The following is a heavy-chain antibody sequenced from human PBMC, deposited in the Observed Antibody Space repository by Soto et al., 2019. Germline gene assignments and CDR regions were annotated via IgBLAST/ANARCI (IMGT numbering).Heavy chain of an antibody. CDR1: GFTFSSYG. CDR2: ISYDGSNK. D-gene: IGHD3-3*01. Sequence: GGSLRLSCAASGFTFSSYGMHWVRQAPGKGLEWVAVISYDGSNKYYADSVKGRFTISRDNSKNTLYLQMNSLRAEDTAVYYCAKRPRTYYDFWSGYRDGEYFQHWGQGTLVTVSS. CDR3: AKRPRTYYDFWSGYRDGEYFQH. J-gene: IGHJ1*01. V-gene: IGHV3-30*18.